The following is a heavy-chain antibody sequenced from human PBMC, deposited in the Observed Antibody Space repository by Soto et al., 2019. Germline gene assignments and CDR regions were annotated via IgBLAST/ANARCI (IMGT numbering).Heavy chain of an antibody. CDR3: ARDRCSSTSCYLPAFWFDP. CDR2: INAYNGKK. J-gene: IGHJ5*02. CDR1: GYTFTSYG. V-gene: IGHV1-18*01. Sequence: GASVKVSCKASGYTFTSYGINWVRQAPGQGLEWKGWINAYNGKKNYAQKHQGRVTMTTDTSTSTAYMELRSLRSEDTAVYYCARDRCSSTSCYLPAFWFDPWGQGTLVTVSS. D-gene: IGHD2-2*01.